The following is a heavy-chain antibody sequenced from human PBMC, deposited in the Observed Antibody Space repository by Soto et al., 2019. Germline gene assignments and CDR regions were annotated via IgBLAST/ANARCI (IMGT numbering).Heavy chain of an antibody. D-gene: IGHD1-20*01. CDR1: GLNFEKCS. V-gene: IGHV3-21*01. J-gene: IGHJ6*02. CDR2: ISPGSTYI. Sequence: GGSLRLSCAASGLNFEKCSMNWVRQPPGKGPEWLASISPGSTYIRYADSVKGRFTISRDNARNSLSLQMMSLRADDTAVYFCARGNWNYYYGFDVWGQGTTVTVSS. CDR3: ARGNWNYYYGFDV.